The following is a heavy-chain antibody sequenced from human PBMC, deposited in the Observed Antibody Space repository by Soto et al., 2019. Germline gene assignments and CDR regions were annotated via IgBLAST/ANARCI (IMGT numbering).Heavy chain of an antibody. J-gene: IGHJ4*02. CDR2: VFSNDDK. CDR3: ARVEERAYTGYGLYYFDW. CDR1: GFSLSNTRMG. D-gene: IGHD5-12*01. V-gene: IGHV2-26*01. Sequence: QVTLKESGPVLVKPTETLTLTCTVSGFSLSNTRMGVRWIRQPPGKALEWLAHVFSNDDKSYSTSLNSRLTIYKDPSKSQVVLTMANMDPVDTATYYCARVEERAYTGYGLYYFDWWCQGTLVTVSS.